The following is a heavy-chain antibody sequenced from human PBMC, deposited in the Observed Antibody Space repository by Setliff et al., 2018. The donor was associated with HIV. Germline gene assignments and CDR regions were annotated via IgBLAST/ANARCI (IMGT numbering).Heavy chain of an antibody. Sequence: ASVKVSCKASGYIFTTYGISWVRQAPGQGLEWMGWISGYNGNTNYAQNLQGRVTMTTDTSTSTVYMELRSLRSDDTAVYYCARFIAVAGRFDYWGQGTLVTVSS. D-gene: IGHD6-19*01. CDR1: GYIFTTYG. V-gene: IGHV1-18*01. J-gene: IGHJ4*02. CDR3: ARFIAVAGRFDY. CDR2: ISGYNGNT.